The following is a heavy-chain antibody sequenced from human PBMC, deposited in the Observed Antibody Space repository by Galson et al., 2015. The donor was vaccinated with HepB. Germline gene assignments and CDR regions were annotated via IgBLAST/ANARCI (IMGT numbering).Heavy chain of an antibody. Sequence: SVKVSCKASGGTFSSYAISWVRQAPGQGLEWMGGIIPIFGTANYAQKFQGRVTITADEPTSTAYMELSSLRSEDTAVYYCARETCSSTSCYSRGSYNWFDPWGQGTLVTVSS. CDR3: ARETCSSTSCYSRGSYNWFDP. V-gene: IGHV1-69*13. J-gene: IGHJ5*02. CDR1: GGTFSSYA. CDR2: IIPIFGTA. D-gene: IGHD2-2*01.